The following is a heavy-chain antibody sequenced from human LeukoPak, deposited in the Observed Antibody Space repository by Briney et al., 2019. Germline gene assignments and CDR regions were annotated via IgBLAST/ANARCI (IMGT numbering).Heavy chain of an antibody. CDR2: MYNSEIT. D-gene: IGHD6-19*01. V-gene: IGHV4-59*02. Sequence: SETLSLTCTVPRGSVSSAYWSWIRQPPGKRLEWIGYMYNSEITNYNPSLKSRVTMSLDMSKNQFSLDLTSVSEADTAVYYCATGHSSGWFDYWGQGSLVIVSS. CDR3: ATGHSSGWFDY. J-gene: IGHJ4*02. CDR1: RGSVSSAY.